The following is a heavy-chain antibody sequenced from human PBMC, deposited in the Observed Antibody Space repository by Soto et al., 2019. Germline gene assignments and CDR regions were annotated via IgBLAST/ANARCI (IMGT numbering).Heavy chain of an antibody. V-gene: IGHV3-15*07. D-gene: IGHD2-2*01. J-gene: IGHJ3*02. CDR2: IKSKTDGGTT. Sequence: EVQLVESGGGLVKPGGSLRLSCAASGFTFSNAWMNWVRQAPGKGLAWVGRIKSKTDGGTTDYAAPVKGRFTISRDDSKNTLYLQMNSLKTEDTAVYYCTTVIPAGILHAFDIWGQGTMVTVSS. CDR3: TTVIPAGILHAFDI. CDR1: GFTFSNAW.